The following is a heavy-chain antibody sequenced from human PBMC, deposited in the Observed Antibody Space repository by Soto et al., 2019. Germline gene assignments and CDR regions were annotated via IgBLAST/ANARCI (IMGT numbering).Heavy chain of an antibody. CDR3: ARPRTSDWAYDI. J-gene: IGHJ3*02. D-gene: IGHD3-9*01. CDR1: GFTFSSYW. CDR2: IKPDGSDS. V-gene: IGHV3-74*01. Sequence: EVQLVESGGGLVQPGGSLRLSCAASGFTFSSYWMHWVRQSPGKGLVWVSRIKPDGSDSHYADSVKGRFTISRDNAKNTLYLQMDSLRDEDTAVYFCARPRTSDWAYDIWGQGTMVNVSS.